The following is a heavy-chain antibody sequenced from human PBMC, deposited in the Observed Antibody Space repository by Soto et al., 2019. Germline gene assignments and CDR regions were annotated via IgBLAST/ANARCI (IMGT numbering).Heavy chain of an antibody. CDR2: IYDSETT. D-gene: IGHD7-27*01. CDR1: GYSISSGFY. Sequence: NPSETLSLTCAVSGYSISSGFYWGWIRQPPTMGLEWIGSIYDSETTDYKPSLKSRVTHSVDPSKHQFSLRLRSVTAADSSVYYWASKLGAYFDSWSQGTLVTVSS. J-gene: IGHJ4*02. V-gene: IGHV4-38-2*01. CDR3: ASKLGAYFDS.